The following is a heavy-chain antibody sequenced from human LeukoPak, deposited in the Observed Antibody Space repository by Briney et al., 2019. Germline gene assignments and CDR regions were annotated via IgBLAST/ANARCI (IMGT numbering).Heavy chain of an antibody. J-gene: IGHJ6*04. CDR2: ISYDGSNK. CDR3: AKDYPYPV. V-gene: IGHV3-30*18. Sequence: PGGSLRLSCAASGFTFSSYGMHWVRQAPGKGLEWVAVISYDGSNKYYADSVKGRFTISRDNSKNTLYLQMNSLRAEDTAVYYCAKDYPYPVWGKGTTVTISS. CDR1: GFTFSSYG. D-gene: IGHD2-2*01.